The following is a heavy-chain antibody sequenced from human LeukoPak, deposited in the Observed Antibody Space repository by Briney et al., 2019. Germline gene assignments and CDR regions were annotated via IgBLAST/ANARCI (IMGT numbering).Heavy chain of an antibody. CDR2: ISYDGSDK. J-gene: IGHJ4*03. V-gene: IGHV3-30*18. CDR1: AFTFSSYG. CDR3: AKDRSGGDCIDY. Sequence: PGGSLRHSCAPSAFTFSSYGMHWGPQAPGKGLEWVAVISYDGSDKDYGKSVKGRFTISRDKSKNTLYLQVNSMRAEDTAVYYCAKDRSGGDCIDYWGKGTLVTVSS. D-gene: IGHD2-21*02.